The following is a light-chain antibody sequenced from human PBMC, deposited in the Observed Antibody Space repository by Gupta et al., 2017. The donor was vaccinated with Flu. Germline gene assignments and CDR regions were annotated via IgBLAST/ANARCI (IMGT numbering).Light chain of an antibody. V-gene: IGLV1-47*01. Sequence: RVTITSSGGSSKIGGNYVYWYQQLPGTAPKLLIDQNNRRHSAVPERFSGAKYGTSATIAISGLRAEDEADYHYAAWDDNGSGMVFGGGTRLTVL. CDR3: AAWDDNGSGMV. J-gene: IGLJ3*02. CDR2: QNN. CDR1: SSKIGGNY.